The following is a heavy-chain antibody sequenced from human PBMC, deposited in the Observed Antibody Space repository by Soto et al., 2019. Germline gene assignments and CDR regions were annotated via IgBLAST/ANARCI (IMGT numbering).Heavy chain of an antibody. CDR2: IGSDGGDT. Sequence: GGSLRLSCSASAFIFSNYPMYCVRQAPGKGLEFVSGIGSDGGDTNFADSVKGRFTISRDNSKNTLYLQMSSLRPEDTAVYYCVRAGAVGGKGRGKNWFGPWGQGTLVIVSA. J-gene: IGHJ5*02. D-gene: IGHD2-15*01. CDR1: AFIFSNYP. CDR3: VRAGAVGGKGRGKNWFGP. V-gene: IGHV3-64D*06.